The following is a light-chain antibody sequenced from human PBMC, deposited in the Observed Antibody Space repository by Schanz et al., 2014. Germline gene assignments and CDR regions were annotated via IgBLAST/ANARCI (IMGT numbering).Light chain of an antibody. CDR3: SSYAGTNNFGV. Sequence: QSALTQPRSVSGSPGQSVTISCTGTSSDVGRYNYVSWYQQHPGKAPKFMIYEVTKRPSGVPDRFSGSKSGNTASLTVSGLQAEDEADYYCSSYAGTNNFGVFGGGTKLTVL. CDR2: EVT. CDR1: SSDVGRYNY. J-gene: IGLJ3*02. V-gene: IGLV2-11*01.